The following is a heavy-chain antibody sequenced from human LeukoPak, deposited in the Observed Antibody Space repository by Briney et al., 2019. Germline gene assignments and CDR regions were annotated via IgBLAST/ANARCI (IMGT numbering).Heavy chain of an antibody. CDR3: AKGKVNHDGAFDI. Sequence: GGSLRLSCAASRFSFSIYAMAWVRQAQGKGLEWVSSISASGSRTYYADSVKGRFTISRDNSKKMIYLQMNSLRVEDTAVYYCAKGKVNHDGAFDIWGLGTMVIVS. D-gene: IGHD3-16*01. V-gene: IGHV3-23*01. CDR2: ISASGSRT. J-gene: IGHJ3*02. CDR1: RFSFSIYA.